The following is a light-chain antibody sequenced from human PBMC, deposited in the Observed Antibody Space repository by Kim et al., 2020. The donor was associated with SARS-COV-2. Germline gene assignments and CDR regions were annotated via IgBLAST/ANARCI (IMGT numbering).Light chain of an antibody. J-gene: IGKJ1*01. CDR1: QSVSGSY. CDR3: QQYGSSPQT. CDR2: DAS. V-gene: IGKV3-20*01. Sequence: SPGERAPFSCRASQSVSGSYSAWYQQKPGQAPRLLIYDASTRATGIPDRFSGSGSGTDFTLTISRLEPEDFAVYYCQQYGSSPQTFGQGTKVDI.